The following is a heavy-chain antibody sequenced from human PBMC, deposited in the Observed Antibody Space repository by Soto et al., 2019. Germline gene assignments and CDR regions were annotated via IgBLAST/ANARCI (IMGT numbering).Heavy chain of an antibody. D-gene: IGHD6-19*01. CDR1: GFTFSDYA. J-gene: IGHJ4*02. V-gene: IGHV3-23*01. CDR2: ISATGGTT. CDR3: AKASSAWYGSKNYYVDS. Sequence: EVHLSESGGGVVQPGGSLRLSCVVSGFTFSDYAMDWVRQAPGKGLEWVSEISATGGTTNYADSVKGRYTISRDNSNNALYLQLTTPRAEDTAMFCCAKASSAWYGSKNYYVDSWGQGALVTVSS.